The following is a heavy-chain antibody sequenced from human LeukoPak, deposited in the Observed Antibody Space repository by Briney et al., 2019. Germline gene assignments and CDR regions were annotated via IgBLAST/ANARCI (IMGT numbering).Heavy chain of an antibody. V-gene: IGHV1-3*01. CDR1: GYTFTSYA. CDR2: INAGNGNT. J-gene: IGHJ4*02. D-gene: IGHD3/OR15-3a*01. Sequence: ASVKVSCKASGYTFTSYAMHWVRQAPGQRLEWMGWINAGNGNTKYSQKFQGRVTITRDTSASTAYMELSSLRSDDTAVYYCAREFDMGWLGDYWGQGTLVTVSS. CDR3: AREFDMGWLGDY.